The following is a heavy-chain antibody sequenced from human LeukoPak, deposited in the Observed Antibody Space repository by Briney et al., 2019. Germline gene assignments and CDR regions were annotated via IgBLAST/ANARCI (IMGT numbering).Heavy chain of an antibody. Sequence: SGGSLRLSCAASGFTFSSYAMSWVRQAPGKGLEWVSAISGSGGSTYYADSVKGRFTISRDNSKNTLYLQMNSLRAEDTAVYYCAKDWGYDSSGYYLNYFDYWGQGTLVTVSS. V-gene: IGHV3-23*01. J-gene: IGHJ4*02. CDR3: AKDWGYDSSGYYLNYFDY. CDR2: ISGSGGST. D-gene: IGHD3-22*01. CDR1: GFTFSSYA.